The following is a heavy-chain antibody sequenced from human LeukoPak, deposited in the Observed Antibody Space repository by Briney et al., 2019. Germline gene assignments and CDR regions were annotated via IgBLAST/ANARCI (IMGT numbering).Heavy chain of an antibody. CDR3: ASLAARRTFDY. Sequence: SETLSLTCTVSGGSISRYYWSWIRQPPGKGLEWIGYIYYSGSPNYSPSLKSRVTISVDTSKNQFSLKLSSVTAADTAVYYCASLAARRTFDYWGQGTLVTVSS. V-gene: IGHV4-59*01. CDR1: GGSISRYY. D-gene: IGHD6-6*01. J-gene: IGHJ4*02. CDR2: IYYSGSP.